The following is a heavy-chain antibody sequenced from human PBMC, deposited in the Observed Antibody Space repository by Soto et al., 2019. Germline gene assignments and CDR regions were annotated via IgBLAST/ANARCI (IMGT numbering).Heavy chain of an antibody. CDR2: ISNNGINK. Sequence: QVQLVESGGGVVQPGRSLRLSCAASGFTFRTYGMHWVRQAPGKGLEWLAVISNNGINKYYADSVKGRFTISRDNSRDTLFLQMNSLRGEDTARYACAKAIRADSTWSNFYYFTGLDVWGQGTTVTVSS. V-gene: IGHV3-30*18. CDR1: GFTFRTYG. CDR3: AKAIRADSTWSNFYYFTGLDV. D-gene: IGHD6-6*01. J-gene: IGHJ6*02.